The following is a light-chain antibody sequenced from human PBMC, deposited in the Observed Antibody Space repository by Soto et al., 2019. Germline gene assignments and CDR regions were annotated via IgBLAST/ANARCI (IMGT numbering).Light chain of an antibody. CDR3: QQRSNWLT. CDR2: DAS. Sequence: ELVLTQSPGTLSLAPGEGATLSCRASQSVKSSYLAWYQQKPGQAPRLLIYDASNRATGIPARFSGSGAGTDFTLTISSLEPEDFAVYYCQQRSNWLTFGGGTKVDIK. J-gene: IGKJ4*01. CDR1: QSVKSSY. V-gene: IGKV3D-11*02.